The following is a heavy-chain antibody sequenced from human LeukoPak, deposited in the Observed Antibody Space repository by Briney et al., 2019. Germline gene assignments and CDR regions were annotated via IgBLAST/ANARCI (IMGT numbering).Heavy chain of an antibody. CDR1: GGSISSSNW. V-gene: IGHV4-4*02. Sequence: SETLSLTCAVSGGSISSSNWWSWVRQPPGEGLEWIGEIYHSGSTNYNPPLKRRVSIAVAKSRKQFSLKLSSVTAADTAVYYCTRGKPETVFASWGQGTLVTVSS. D-gene: IGHD2-21*02. CDR2: IYHSGST. J-gene: IGHJ4*02. CDR3: TRGKPETVFAS.